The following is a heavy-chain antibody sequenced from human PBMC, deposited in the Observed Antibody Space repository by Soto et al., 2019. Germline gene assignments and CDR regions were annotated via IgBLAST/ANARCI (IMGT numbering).Heavy chain of an antibody. CDR3: ARGSDYDFWSGYYFPLY. CDR2: ISAYNGNT. V-gene: IGHV1-18*01. Sequence: ASVKVSCKASGGTFSSYAISWVRQAPGQGLEWMGWISAYNGNTNYAQKLQGRVTMTTDTSTSTAYMELRSLRSDDTAVYYCARGSDYDFWSGYYFPLYWGQGTLVTVSS. D-gene: IGHD3-3*01. CDR1: GGTFSSYA. J-gene: IGHJ4*02.